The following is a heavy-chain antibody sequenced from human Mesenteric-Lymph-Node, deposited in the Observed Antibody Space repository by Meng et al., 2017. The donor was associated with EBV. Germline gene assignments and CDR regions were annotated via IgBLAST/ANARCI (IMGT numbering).Heavy chain of an antibody. Sequence: LECGGGLVRGGGSLRLSGAASEFPFSDYTMYWVRQAPGKGLEWVSHVSGSGGSTYYVDSVKGRFTIYRDNSKNTLYLQMNSLGVGDTAVYYCVKDLAVAGTWGQGTLVTVSS. CDR3: VKDLAVAGT. D-gene: IGHD6-19*01. J-gene: IGHJ5*02. V-gene: IGHV3-23*01. CDR2: VSGSGGST. CDR1: EFPFSDYT.